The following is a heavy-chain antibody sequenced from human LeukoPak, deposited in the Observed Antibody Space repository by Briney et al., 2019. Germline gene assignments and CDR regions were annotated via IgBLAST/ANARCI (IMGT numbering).Heavy chain of an antibody. D-gene: IGHD5-24*01. CDR2: ISSSSSYI. CDR1: GFTFSSYG. V-gene: IGHV3-21*01. J-gene: IGHJ4*02. Sequence: PGGSLRLSCAASGFTFSSYGMNWVRQAPGKGLEWVSSISSSSSYIYYADSVKGRFTISRDNAKNSLYLQMNSLRAEDTAVYYCARGGERWLKLEGFDYWGQGPRVTFSS. CDR3: ARGGERWLKLEGFDY.